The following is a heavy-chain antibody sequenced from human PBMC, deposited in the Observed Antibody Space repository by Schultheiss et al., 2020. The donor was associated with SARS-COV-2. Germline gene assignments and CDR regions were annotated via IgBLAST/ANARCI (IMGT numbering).Heavy chain of an antibody. J-gene: IGHJ3*02. CDR3: VKPLRSDFWSGYYSI. Sequence: GGSLRLSCSASGFTFSSYAMHWVRQAPGKGLEYVSAISSNGGSTYYADSVKGRFTISRDNSKNTLYLQMSSLRAEDTAVYYCVKPLRSDFWSGYYSIWGQGTMVTVSS. CDR1: GFTFSSYA. V-gene: IGHV3-64D*06. D-gene: IGHD3-3*01. CDR2: ISSNGGST.